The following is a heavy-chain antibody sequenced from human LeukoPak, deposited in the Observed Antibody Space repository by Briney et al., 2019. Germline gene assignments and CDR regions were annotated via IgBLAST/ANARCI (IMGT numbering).Heavy chain of an antibody. Sequence: ASVKVSCKASGGTFSSYAISWVRQAPGQGLEWMGRIIPILGIANYAQKFQGRVTITADKSTSTAYMELSSLRSEDTAVYYCARIYCSGGSCYSLNWFDPWGQGTLVTVSS. CDR2: IIPILGIA. V-gene: IGHV1-69*04. D-gene: IGHD2-15*01. CDR3: ARIYCSGGSCYSLNWFDP. J-gene: IGHJ5*02. CDR1: GGTFSSYA.